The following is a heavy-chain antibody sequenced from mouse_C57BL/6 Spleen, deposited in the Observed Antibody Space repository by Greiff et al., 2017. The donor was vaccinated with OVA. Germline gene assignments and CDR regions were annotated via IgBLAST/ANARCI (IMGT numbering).Heavy chain of an antibody. D-gene: IGHD2-4*01. CDR1: GFTFSSYG. CDR3: ARQNYDYVWFAY. V-gene: IGHV5-6*01. CDR2: ISSGGSYT. J-gene: IGHJ3*01. Sequence: VKVVESGGDLVKPGGSLKLSCAASGFTFSSYGMSWVRQTPDKRLEWVATISSGGSYTYYPDSVKGRFTISRDNAKNTLYLQMSSLKSEDTAMYYCARQNYDYVWFAYWGQGTLVTVSA.